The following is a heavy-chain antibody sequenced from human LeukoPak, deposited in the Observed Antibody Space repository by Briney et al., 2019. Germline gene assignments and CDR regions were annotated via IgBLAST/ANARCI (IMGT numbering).Heavy chain of an antibody. V-gene: IGHV1-46*01. CDR3: ASGGRVVPAAIPWFDP. J-gene: IGHJ5*02. CDR2: INPSGGST. D-gene: IGHD2-2*01. CDR1: GYTFTSYY. Sequence: GASVKVSCKASGYTFTSYYMHWVRQAPGQGLEWMEIINPSGGSTSYAQKFQGRVTMTRDTSTSTVYMELSSLRSEDTAVYYCASGGRVVPAAIPWFDPWGQGTLVTVSS.